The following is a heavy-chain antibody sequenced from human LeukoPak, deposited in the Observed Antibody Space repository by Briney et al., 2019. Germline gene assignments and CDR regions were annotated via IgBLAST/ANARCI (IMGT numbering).Heavy chain of an antibody. V-gene: IGHV4-30-4*01. D-gene: IGHD3-22*01. J-gene: IGHJ4*02. CDR1: GGSIRGDDYF. CDR2: IYSSGST. Sequence: SETLSLTCTVSGGSIRGDDYFWNWIRQTPEKGLEWIGYIYSSGSTYYNPSVKSRITISVDTSNNQFSLKLRSVTAADTAVYFCARSTYYYDGSAFFFPDYFDYWGQGTLVTVSS. CDR3: ARSTYYYDGSAFFFPDYFDY.